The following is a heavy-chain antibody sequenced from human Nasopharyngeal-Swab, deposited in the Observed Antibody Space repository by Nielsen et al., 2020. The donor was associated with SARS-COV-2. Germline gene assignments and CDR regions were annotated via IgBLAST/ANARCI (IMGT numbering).Heavy chain of an antibody. J-gene: IGHJ6*03. Sequence: GESLKISCRGSGYSFSTYWIAWVRQMPGKGLEWMGVIYPGDSDTRYSPSFQGRVTISAAQAINTAYLQWSSLKASDTAMYYCARQAPHYDFWSGSAYYMDVWGKGTTVTVSS. V-gene: IGHV5-51*01. CDR3: ARQAPHYDFWSGSAYYMDV. CDR2: IYPGDSDT. D-gene: IGHD3-3*01. CDR1: GYSFSTYW.